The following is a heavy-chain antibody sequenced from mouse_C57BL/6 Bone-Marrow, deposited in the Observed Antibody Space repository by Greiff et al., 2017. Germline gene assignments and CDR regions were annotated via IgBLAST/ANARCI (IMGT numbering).Heavy chain of an antibody. CDR2: IDPENGDT. CDR1: GFNIKDDY. V-gene: IGHV14-4*01. CDR3: TYGSSFPVAY. Sequence: VQLQQSGAELVRPGASVKLSCTASGFNIKDDYMHWVKQRPEQGLEWIGWIDPENGDTEYASKFQGKATITADTYSNTAYLQLSSLTSEDTAVYYCTYGSSFPVAYWGQGTLVTVSA. D-gene: IGHD1-1*01. J-gene: IGHJ3*01.